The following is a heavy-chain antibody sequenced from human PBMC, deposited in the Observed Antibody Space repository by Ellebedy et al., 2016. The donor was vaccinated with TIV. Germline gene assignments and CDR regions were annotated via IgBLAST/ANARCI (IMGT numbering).Heavy chain of an antibody. CDR2: ISSNGGST. D-gene: IGHD3-16*01. V-gene: IGHV3-64D*06. J-gene: IGHJ6*02. Sequence: PGGSLRLSCSASGFTFSSYAMHWVRQAPGKGLEYVSAISSNGGSTYYADSVKGRFTISRDNSKNTLYLQMSSLRAEDTAVYYCVKGGSYYAYGMDVWGQGTTVTVSS. CDR1: GFTFSSYA. CDR3: VKGGSYYAYGMDV.